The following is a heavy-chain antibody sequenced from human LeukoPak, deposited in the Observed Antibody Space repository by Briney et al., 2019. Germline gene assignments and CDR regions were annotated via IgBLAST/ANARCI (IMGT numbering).Heavy chain of an antibody. CDR1: GGSFSGYY. CDR3: ARRSGYSSGWYMRAFDY. CDR2: INHSGST. V-gene: IGHV4-34*01. Sequence: PSETLSLTCAVYGGSFSGYYWSWIRQPPGKGLEWIGEINHSGSTNYNPSLKSRVTISVDTSKNQFSLKLSSVTAADTAVYYCARRSGYSSGWYMRAFDYWGXGTLVTVSS. J-gene: IGHJ4*01. D-gene: IGHD6-19*01.